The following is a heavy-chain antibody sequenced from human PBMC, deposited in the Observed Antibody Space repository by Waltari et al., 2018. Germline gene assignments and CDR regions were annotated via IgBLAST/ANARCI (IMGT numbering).Heavy chain of an antibody. J-gene: IGHJ4*02. D-gene: IGHD2-2*01. Sequence: QVQLQQWGAGLLKPSETLSLTCGVYGGSFIGNYWSWIRQSPGKGLEWIGEINHSGNTKYNPSLKSRVTMSVDTFKNYFSLNLTSVTAADTAVYYCARYCTSTSCPTMEGYYFDFWGQGILVTVSS. CDR1: GGSFIGNY. CDR3: ARYCTSTSCPTMEGYYFDF. CDR2: INHSGNT. V-gene: IGHV4-34*01.